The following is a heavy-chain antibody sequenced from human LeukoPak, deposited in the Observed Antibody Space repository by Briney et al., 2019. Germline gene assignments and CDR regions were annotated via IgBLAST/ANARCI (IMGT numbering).Heavy chain of an antibody. D-gene: IGHD5-12*01. V-gene: IGHV6-1*01. CDR3: ARESGGIVATIRVGVFDI. Sequence: SQTLSLTCAISGDSVSSNSAARNWIRQSPSRGLEWLGRTYYRSKWYNDYAVSVKSRITINPDTSKNQFSLQLNSVTPEDTAVYYCARESGGIVATIRVGVFDIWGQGTMLSVSS. CDR1: GDSVSSNSAA. J-gene: IGHJ3*02. CDR2: TYYRSKWYN.